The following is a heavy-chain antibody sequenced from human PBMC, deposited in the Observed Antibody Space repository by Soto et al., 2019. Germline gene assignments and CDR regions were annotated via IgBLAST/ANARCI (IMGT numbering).Heavy chain of an antibody. D-gene: IGHD3-10*01. CDR1: GFTFSSYA. J-gene: IGHJ4*02. Sequence: GGSLRLSCAASGFTFSSYAMSWVRQAPGKGLEWVSAISGSGGSTYYADSVKGRFTISRDNSKNTLYLQMNSLRAEDTAVYYCAKVPDPLTYGSGSYYHDYWGQGTLVTVSS. CDR2: ISGSGGST. V-gene: IGHV3-23*01. CDR3: AKVPDPLTYGSGSYYHDY.